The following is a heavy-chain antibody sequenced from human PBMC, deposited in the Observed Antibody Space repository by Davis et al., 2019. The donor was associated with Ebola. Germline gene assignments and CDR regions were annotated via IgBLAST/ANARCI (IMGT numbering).Heavy chain of an antibody. CDR1: GFTFSSYW. CDR2: IKQDGSEK. CDR3: ARGRWIQLWLFDY. D-gene: IGHD5-18*01. J-gene: IGHJ4*02. Sequence: GGSLRLSCAASGFTFSSYWMSWVRQAPGKGLEWVANIKQDGSEKYYVDSVKGRFTISRDNAKNSLYLQMNSLRAEDTAVYYCARGRWIQLWLFDYWGQGTLVTVSS. V-gene: IGHV3-7*01.